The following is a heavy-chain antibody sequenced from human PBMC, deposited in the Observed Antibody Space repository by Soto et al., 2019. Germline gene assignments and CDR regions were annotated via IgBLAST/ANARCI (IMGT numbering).Heavy chain of an antibody. V-gene: IGHV3-33*01. D-gene: IGHD6-19*01. CDR1: GFTFSSYG. J-gene: IGHJ6*02. Sequence: GGSLRLSCAASGFTFSSYGMHWVRQAPGKGLEWVAVIWYDGSNKYYADSVKGRFTISRDNSKNTLYLQMNSLRAEDTAVYYCARDSRGVAGTGRNYYYYYYGMDVWGQGTTVTVSS. CDR2: IWYDGSNK. CDR3: ARDSRGVAGTGRNYYYYYYGMDV.